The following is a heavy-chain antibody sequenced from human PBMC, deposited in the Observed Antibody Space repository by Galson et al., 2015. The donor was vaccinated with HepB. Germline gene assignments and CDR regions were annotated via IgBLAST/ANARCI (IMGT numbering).Heavy chain of an antibody. CDR2: ISNDGRNK. CDR1: GFTFSAYA. CDR3: AREGDSKGWYGSALGNWFDP. V-gene: IGHV3-30*04. D-gene: IGHD3-10*01. Sequence: SLRLSCAASGFTFSAYAIHWVRQAPGKGLEWVAFISNDGRNKYYADSVKGRFTISRANSKNTLYLQMNSLRAEDTAIYYCAREGDSKGWYGSALGNWFDPGSQGTLVTVSA. J-gene: IGHJ5*02.